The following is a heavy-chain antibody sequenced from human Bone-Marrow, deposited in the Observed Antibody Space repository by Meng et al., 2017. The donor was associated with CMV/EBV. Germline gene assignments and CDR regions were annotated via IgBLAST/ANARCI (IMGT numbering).Heavy chain of an antibody. CDR1: GFTFSSYA. J-gene: IGHJ6*02. Sequence: GGSLRLSCAASGFTFSSYAMHWVRQAPGKGLEWVSSIGTTSSYIYYADSVKGRFTISRDNAKNSLYLQMNSLRAEDTAVYYCARDSELEWLYYGMDVWGQGTTVTVSS. D-gene: IGHD3-3*01. CDR3: ARDSELEWLYYGMDV. V-gene: IGHV3-21*01. CDR2: IGTTSSYI.